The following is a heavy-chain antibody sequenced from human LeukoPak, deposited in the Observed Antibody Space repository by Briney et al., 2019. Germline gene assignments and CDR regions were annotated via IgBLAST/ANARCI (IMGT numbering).Heavy chain of an antibody. CDR2: ISSSGSTI. V-gene: IGHV3-48*03. D-gene: IGHD1-26*01. CDR1: GFTFSSYE. J-gene: IGHJ4*02. Sequence: GGSLRLSSAASGFTFSSYEMNWVRQAPGKGLEWVSYISSSGSTIYYADSVKGRFISSRDNTKNSLYLQMNSLRAEDTAIYYCARDLRIVSGSYLDYWGQGTLVTVSS. CDR3: ARDLRIVSGSYLDY.